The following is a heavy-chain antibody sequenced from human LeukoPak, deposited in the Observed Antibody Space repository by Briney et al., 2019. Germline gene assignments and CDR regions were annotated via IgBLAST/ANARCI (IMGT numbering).Heavy chain of an antibody. J-gene: IGHJ4*02. D-gene: IGHD2-15*01. CDR3: ANSRQPLDFDY. Sequence: ASVKVSCKASGYTFSNYAINWVRQAPGQGLEWMGWINPNSGGTNYAQKFQGRVTMTRDTSISTAYMELSRLRSDDTAVYYCANSRQPLDFDYWGQGTLVTVSS. CDR1: GYTFSNYA. CDR2: INPNSGGT. V-gene: IGHV1-2*02.